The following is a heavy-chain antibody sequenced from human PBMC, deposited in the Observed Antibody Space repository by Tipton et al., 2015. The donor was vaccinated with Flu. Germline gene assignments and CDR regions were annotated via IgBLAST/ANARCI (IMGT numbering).Heavy chain of an antibody. Sequence: SLRLSCAASGFTFSSYSMNWVRQAPGKGLEWVSSISSSSSYIYYADSVKGRFTISRDNAKNSLYLQMNSLRAEDTAVYYCARDPVVVVTSDAFDIWGQGTMVTVSS. J-gene: IGHJ3*02. CDR3: ARDPVVVVTSDAFDI. CDR1: GFTFSSYS. V-gene: IGHV3-21*01. CDR2: ISSSSSYI. D-gene: IGHD3-22*01.